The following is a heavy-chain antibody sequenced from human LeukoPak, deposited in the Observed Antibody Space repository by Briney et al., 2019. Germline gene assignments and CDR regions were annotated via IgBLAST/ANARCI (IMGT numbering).Heavy chain of an antibody. V-gene: IGHV3-7*01. CDR3: ARDSGITIFGVVTAPDY. Sequence: GGSLRLSCAASGFNFSSYWMSWVRQAPGKGPEWVANIKQDGSEKYYVDSVKGRFTISRDNAKNSLYLQINSLRAEDTAVYYCARDSGITIFGVVTAPDYWGQGTLVTVSS. CDR1: GFNFSSYW. CDR2: IKQDGSEK. J-gene: IGHJ4*02. D-gene: IGHD3-3*01.